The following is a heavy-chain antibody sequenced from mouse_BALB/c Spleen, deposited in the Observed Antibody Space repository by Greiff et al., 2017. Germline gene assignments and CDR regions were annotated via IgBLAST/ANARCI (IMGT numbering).Heavy chain of an antibody. CDR1: GYTFTDYY. CDR3: ARGAC. J-gene: IGHJ3*01. V-gene: IGHV1-18*01. Sequence: VQLQQSGPELVKPGASVKMSCKASGYTFTDYYMQWVKQSHGKSLEWIGDINPNNGDTFYNQKFKGKATLTVDKSSSTAYMQLNSLTSEDSAVYYCARGACWGQGTLVTVSA. CDR2: INPNNGDT.